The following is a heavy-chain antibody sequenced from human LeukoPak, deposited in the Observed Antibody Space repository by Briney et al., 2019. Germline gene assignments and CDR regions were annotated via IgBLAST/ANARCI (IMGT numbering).Heavy chain of an antibody. D-gene: IGHD3-22*01. Sequence: GGSLRLSCAASGFTFSSYGMHWVRQAPGKGLEWVAVISYDGSNKYYADSVNGRFTISRDNTKNTLYLQMNSLRAEDTAVYYCAKDRISGATFLAGTMIVVVGSLEYWGQGTLVTVSS. CDR2: ISYDGSNK. J-gene: IGHJ4*02. CDR1: GFTFSSYG. CDR3: AKDRISGATFLAGTMIVVVGSLEY. V-gene: IGHV3-30*18.